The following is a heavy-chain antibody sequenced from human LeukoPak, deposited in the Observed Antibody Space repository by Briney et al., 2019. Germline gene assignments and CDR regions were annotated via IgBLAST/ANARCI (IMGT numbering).Heavy chain of an antibody. V-gene: IGHV3-30*04. J-gene: IGHJ4*02. CDR2: ISYDGGKK. Sequence: GGSLRLSCVGCGFTFRGHAMHWVRQAPGKGLEWVALISYDGGKKYHADSVKGRFTISRDNSKNTLYLQMNSLRAEDTAVYYCARDYSTGWHYFDNWGQGTLVTVSS. D-gene: IGHD6-19*01. CDR3: ARDYSTGWHYFDN. CDR1: GFTFRGHA.